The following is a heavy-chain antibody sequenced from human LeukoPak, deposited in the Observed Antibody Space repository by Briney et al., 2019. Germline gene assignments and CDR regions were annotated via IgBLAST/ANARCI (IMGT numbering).Heavy chain of an antibody. J-gene: IGHJ4*02. Sequence: ASVKVSCKASGYTFTGHYMHWVRQAPGQGLEWMGWINPNSGGTNYAQKFQGRVTMTRDTSISTAYMELSRLRSDDTAVYYCARDWRLLASYSSGRQEVPRNYFDYWGQGTLVTVSS. CDR3: ARDWRLLASYSSGRQEVPRNYFDY. V-gene: IGHV1-2*02. CDR2: INPNSGGT. CDR1: GYTFTGHY. D-gene: IGHD6-19*01.